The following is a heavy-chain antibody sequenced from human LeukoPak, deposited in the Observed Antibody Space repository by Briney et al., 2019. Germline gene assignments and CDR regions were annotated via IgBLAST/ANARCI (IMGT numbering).Heavy chain of an antibody. CDR2: INHSGST. Sequence: SETLSLTCAVYGGSFSGYYWSWIRQPPGKGLEWIGEINHSGSTNYNPSLKSRVTISVDTSKNQFSLKLNSVTAADTAVYYCASGRPVAALSNWFDPWGQGTMVTVSS. CDR3: ASGRPVAALSNWFDP. V-gene: IGHV4-34*01. D-gene: IGHD2-15*01. CDR1: GGSFSGYY. J-gene: IGHJ5*01.